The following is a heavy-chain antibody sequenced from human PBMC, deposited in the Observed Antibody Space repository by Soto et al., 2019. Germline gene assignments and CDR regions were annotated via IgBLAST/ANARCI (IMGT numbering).Heavy chain of an antibody. CDR3: AAMIVVVITGAFDI. CDR1: GGTFSSYA. V-gene: IGHV1-69*13. D-gene: IGHD3-22*01. J-gene: IGHJ3*02. CDR2: IIPIFGTA. Sequence: GPSVKVSCKASGGTFSSYAISWVRQAPGQGLEWMGGIIPIFGTANYAQKFQGRVTITADESTSTAYMELSSLRSEDTAVYYCAAMIVVVITGAFDIWGQGTMVTVSS.